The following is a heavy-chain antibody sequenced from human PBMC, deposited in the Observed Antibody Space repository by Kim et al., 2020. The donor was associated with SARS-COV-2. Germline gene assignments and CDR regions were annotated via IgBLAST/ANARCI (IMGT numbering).Heavy chain of an antibody. V-gene: IGHV3-30-3*01. CDR2: MSFDGGTK. J-gene: IGHJ4*02. CDR3: ARGRGYTYGFYE. Sequence: APGKGLGWVTVMSFDGGTKFYADSVKGRFTISRDNSKNTLYLQMNSLKTDDTAVYYCARGRGYTYGFYEWGKGTQVTVSS. D-gene: IGHD5-18*01.